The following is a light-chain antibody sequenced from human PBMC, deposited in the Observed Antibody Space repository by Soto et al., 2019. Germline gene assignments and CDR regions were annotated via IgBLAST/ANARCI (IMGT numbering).Light chain of an antibody. J-gene: IGKJ4*01. CDR1: QSVSSSY. CDR3: QQYGSSPRLT. CDR2: GAS. Sequence: EIVLTQSPGTLSLSPGERATLSCRASQSVSSSYLAWYQQKPGQAPRLLIYGASIRATGIPDRFSGSGSGTDFTLTISRLEPEDFAVYYCQQYGSSPRLTFGGGTKVDI. V-gene: IGKV3-20*01.